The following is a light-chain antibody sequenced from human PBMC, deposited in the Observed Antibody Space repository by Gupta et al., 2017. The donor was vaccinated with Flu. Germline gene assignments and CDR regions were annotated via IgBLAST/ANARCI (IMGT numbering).Light chain of an antibody. CDR1: QVVSSTN. CDR2: GAS. V-gene: IGKV3-20*01. J-gene: IGKJ1*01. CDR3: QQYGRSPWT. Sequence: LRQPTATLSLSPGERAALSCRASQVVSSTNLAWYQQKPGQAPRLLIYGASSRATGTPDRFGGSGSGTDFTLSISRLEPEDFAVYYCQQYGRSPWTFGQGTRVEIK.